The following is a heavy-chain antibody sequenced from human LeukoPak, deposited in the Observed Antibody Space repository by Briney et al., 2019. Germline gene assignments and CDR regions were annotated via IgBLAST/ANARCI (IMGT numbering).Heavy chain of an antibody. D-gene: IGHD3-3*02. CDR2: LYSSGIT. CDR1: GFTVSSTY. J-gene: IGHJ4*02. Sequence: GGSLRLSCAASGFTVSSTYMSWVRQAPGQGLEWVSLLYSSGITFYSESVQGGFTISRDKSKTTLYLQMNSLRAEDTAIYYCARDSSSFPNYFDFWGQGTLVTVSS. CDR3: ARDSSSFPNYFDF. V-gene: IGHV3-53*01.